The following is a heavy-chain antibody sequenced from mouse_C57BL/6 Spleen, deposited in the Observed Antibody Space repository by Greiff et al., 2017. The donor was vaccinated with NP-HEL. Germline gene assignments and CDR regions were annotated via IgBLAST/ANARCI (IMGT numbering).Heavy chain of an antibody. CDR3: ARWDGSRPYWYFDV. CDR1: GYTFTSYW. J-gene: IGHJ1*03. V-gene: IGHV1-69*01. D-gene: IGHD1-1*01. CDR2: IDPSDSYT. Sequence: QVQLQQPGAELVMPGASVKLSCKASGYTFTSYWMHWVKQRPGQGLEWIGEIDPSDSYTNYNQKFKGKSTLTVDKSSSTAYMQLNSLTSEASAVYYCARWDGSRPYWYFDVWGTGTTVTVSS.